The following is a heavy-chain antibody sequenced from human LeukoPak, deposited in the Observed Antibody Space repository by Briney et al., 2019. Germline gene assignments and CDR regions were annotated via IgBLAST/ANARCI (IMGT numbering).Heavy chain of an antibody. J-gene: IGHJ2*01. Sequence: SETLSLTCTVSDDSISMYYWSWIRQPPGKGPEWIAYIYSSGATSYNPSLRSRVSISLETSNRQFSLKLNSMTVADTAVYYCVRLKMGAYFDLWGRGTLVTVSS. CDR2: IYSSGAT. CDR1: DDSISMYY. V-gene: IGHV4-59*08. CDR3: VRLKMGAYFDL. D-gene: IGHD3-16*01.